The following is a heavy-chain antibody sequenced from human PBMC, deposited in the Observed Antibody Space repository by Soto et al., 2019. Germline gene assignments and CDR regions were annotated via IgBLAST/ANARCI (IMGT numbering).Heavy chain of an antibody. V-gene: IGHV4-38-2*01. CDR2: MYHTGST. CDR3: ERGPYSNPFDY. J-gene: IGHJ4*02. Sequence: PSETLSLTCAVSGYSITSGHYWGWIRQPPGKGLEWIGTMYHTGSTYYNPSLKSRVTISVDTSKNQFSLKLTSVTAADTAVYFCERGPYSNPFDYCGQRTLVTVSS. D-gene: IGHD4-4*01. CDR1: GYSITSGHY.